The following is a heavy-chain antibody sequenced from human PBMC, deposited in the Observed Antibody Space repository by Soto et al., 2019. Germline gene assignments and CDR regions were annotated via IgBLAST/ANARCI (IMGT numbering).Heavy chain of an antibody. CDR3: VDGGEIGRPPLDT. D-gene: IGHD3-10*01. CDR2: ISGSGGTT. V-gene: IGHV3-23*01. J-gene: IGHJ5*02. CDR1: GFTFSSYA. Sequence: EVQLLESGGGLVQPGGSLRLSCAASGFTFSSYAMSWVRQAPGKGLECVSTISGSGGTTYYADSVKGRFTISRDNSKNTLYLQMNSLRAEDTAVYYCVDGGEIGRPPLDTWGQGTLVIVSS.